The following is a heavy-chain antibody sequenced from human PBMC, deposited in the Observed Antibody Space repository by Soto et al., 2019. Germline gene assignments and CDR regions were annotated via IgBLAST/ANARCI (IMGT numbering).Heavy chain of an antibody. CDR2: IHYSGST. Sequence: XGTLTLTCTVSGDSITSTSYYGGWIRQPSGKGLEWIGCIHYSGSTYYNPSLRSRVTSSVDTSKNQFSLKVSSVTAADTAVYYCARRLFSSTWPSYFDYWGEGTLVTVSS. D-gene: IGHD6-13*01. V-gene: IGHV4-39*01. J-gene: IGHJ4*02. CDR3: ARRLFSSTWPSYFDY. CDR1: GDSITSTSYY.